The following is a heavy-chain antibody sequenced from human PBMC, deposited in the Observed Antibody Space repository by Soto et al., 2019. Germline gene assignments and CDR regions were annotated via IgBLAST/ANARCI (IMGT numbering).Heavy chain of an antibody. D-gene: IGHD3-3*01. CDR2: IYYSGST. CDR3: ARCARGGAFDI. CDR1: GGSISSYY. Sequence: PSETLSLTCTVSGGSISSYYWSWIRQPPGKGLEWIGYIYYSGSTNYNPSLKSQVPISVDTSKNQFSLKLSSVTAADTAVYYCARCARGGAFDIWGQGTMVTVSS. J-gene: IGHJ3*02. V-gene: IGHV4-59*01.